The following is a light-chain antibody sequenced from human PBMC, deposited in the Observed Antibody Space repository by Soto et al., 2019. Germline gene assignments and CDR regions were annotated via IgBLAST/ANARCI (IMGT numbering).Light chain of an antibody. J-gene: IGKJ1*01. CDR1: QSVNTNY. CDR3: QLYGSPPLWT. CDR2: GAS. Sequence: EIVLTQSPGTLSLSPGDRATLSCRASQSVNTNYLAWFQQRPGQAPRLLLYGASRRATGIPDRFGGSGSGTAFPLIVSRLEPEDFAVYYCQLYGSPPLWTFGQGTRVEIK. V-gene: IGKV3-20*01.